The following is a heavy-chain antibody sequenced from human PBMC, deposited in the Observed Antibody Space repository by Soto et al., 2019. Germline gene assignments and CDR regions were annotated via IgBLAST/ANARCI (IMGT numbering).Heavy chain of an antibody. CDR1: GFTFSSYA. D-gene: IGHD6-19*01. J-gene: IGHJ4*02. CDR2: ISGSGGST. Sequence: EVQLLESGGGLVQPRGSLRLSCAASGFTFSSYAMSWVRQAPGKGLEWVSFISGSGGSTYYADSVKGRFTISRDNSRNTLYLQMNSLRAEGTAVYYCAKCSPTYSSGLKAYSFDYWGQGTLVTVSS. CDR3: AKCSPTYSSGLKAYSFDY. V-gene: IGHV3-23*01.